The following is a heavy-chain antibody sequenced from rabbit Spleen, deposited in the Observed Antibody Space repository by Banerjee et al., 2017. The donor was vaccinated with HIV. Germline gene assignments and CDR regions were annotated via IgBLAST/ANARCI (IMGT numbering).Heavy chain of an antibody. CDR2: IAGSSSGFT. J-gene: IGHJ6*01. D-gene: IGHD7-1*01. CDR1: GFSFSNSDY. Sequence: QSLEESGGGLVQPEGSLTLTCKASGFSFSNSDYMCWVRQAPGKGLEWISCIAGSSSGFTYSGTWAKGRFTCSKTSSTTVTLQMTSLTVADTATYFCARDTGTSFSTYGMDLWGPGTLVTVS. CDR3: ARDTGTSFSTYGMDL. V-gene: IGHV1S40*01.